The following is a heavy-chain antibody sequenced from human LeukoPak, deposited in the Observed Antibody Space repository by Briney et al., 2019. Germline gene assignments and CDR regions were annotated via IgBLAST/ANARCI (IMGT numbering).Heavy chain of an antibody. V-gene: IGHV1-8*03. CDR3: ARGQLRLRHRGFDP. D-gene: IGHD4-17*01. CDR2: MNTNSGYT. CDR1: GYILTDYY. J-gene: IGHJ5*02. Sequence: EASVKVSCKASGYILTDYYIHWVRQAPGQGLEWMGWMNTNSGYTGYAQKFQGRVTITRNTSISTAYMELSSLRSDGTAVYYCARGQLRLRHRGFDPWGQGTLVTVSS.